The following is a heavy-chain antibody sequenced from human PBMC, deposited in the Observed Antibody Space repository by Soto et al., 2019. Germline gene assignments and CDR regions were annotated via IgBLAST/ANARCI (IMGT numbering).Heavy chain of an antibody. V-gene: IGHV3-23*01. D-gene: IGHD6-19*01. CDR2: ISVGGGNT. J-gene: IGHJ4*02. CDR1: GFTFSSYA. Sequence: EVQLLESGGGLVQPGGSLRLSCAASGFTFSSYAMNWVRQAPGKGLEWVSGISVGGGNTYYADSVKGRFTISRDNSQNTLYLQMNGLRAEDTAVYFCAKWAGGSSGPFDYWGQGTLVTVSS. CDR3: AKWAGGSSGPFDY.